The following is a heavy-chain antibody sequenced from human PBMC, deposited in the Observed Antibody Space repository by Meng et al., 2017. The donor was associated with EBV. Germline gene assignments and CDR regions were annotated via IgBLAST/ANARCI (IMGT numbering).Heavy chain of an antibody. CDR2: IYWDDDK. V-gene: IGHV2-5*02. J-gene: IGHJ5*02. CDR1: GFSLSTSGVG. D-gene: IGHD6-13*01. Sequence: HIPFREPGPTLGKPTPTLTLTCTFSGFSLSTSGVGVGWIRQPPGKALEWLALIYWDDDKRYSPSLKSRLTITKDTSKNQVVLTMTNMDPEDTATYYCAHRRDEYSSSWYGWFDPWGQGTLVTVSS. CDR3: AHRRDEYSSSWYGWFDP.